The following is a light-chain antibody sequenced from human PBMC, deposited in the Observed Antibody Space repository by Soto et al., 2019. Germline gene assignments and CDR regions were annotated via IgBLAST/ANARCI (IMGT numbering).Light chain of an antibody. V-gene: IGLV2-23*02. CDR1: SSDVGNSNL. J-gene: IGLJ2*01. Sequence: QSALTQPASVSVSPGQSITISCTGSSSDVGNSNLVSWYQQHPGKAPKLMIYEVSYRPSGVSNRFSGSKSGNTASLTISGLQAEDEADYYCCSYAGASAVIFGGGTKVTVL. CDR2: EVS. CDR3: CSYAGASAVI.